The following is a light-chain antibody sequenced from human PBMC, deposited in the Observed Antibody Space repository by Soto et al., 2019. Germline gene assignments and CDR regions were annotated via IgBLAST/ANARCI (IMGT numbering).Light chain of an antibody. CDR1: QSVSSSY. Sequence: EIVLTQSPGTLSLSPGERATLSCRASQSVSSSYLAWYQQKPGQAPRLLIYGASSRATGIPDRFSGSGSGTDFTLTIRRLEPEDIAVYYCQQYGSSPFTVGPGTKVDIK. CDR3: QQYGSSPFT. CDR2: GAS. V-gene: IGKV3-20*01. J-gene: IGKJ3*01.